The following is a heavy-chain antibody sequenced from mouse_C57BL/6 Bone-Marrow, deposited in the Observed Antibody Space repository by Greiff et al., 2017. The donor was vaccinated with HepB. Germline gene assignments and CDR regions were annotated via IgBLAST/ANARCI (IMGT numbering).Heavy chain of an antibody. D-gene: IGHD2-4*01. CDR2: IYPGSGST. V-gene: IGHV1-55*01. CDR3: ARAHDYDGYFDV. CDR1: GYTFTSYW. J-gene: IGHJ1*03. Sequence: QVHVKQPGAELVKPGASVKMSCKASGYTFTSYWITWVKQRPGQGLEWIGDIYPGSGSTNYNEKFKSKATLTVDTSSSTAYMQLSSLTSEDSAVYYCARAHDYDGYFDVWGTGTTVTVSS.